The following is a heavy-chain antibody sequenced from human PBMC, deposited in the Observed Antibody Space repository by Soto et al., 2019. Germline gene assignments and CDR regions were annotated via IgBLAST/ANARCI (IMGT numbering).Heavy chain of an antibody. V-gene: IGHV3-30-3*01. J-gene: IGHJ4*02. D-gene: IGHD1-26*01. CDR3: AREERVFMVGY. CDR2: IAYDGSEK. Sequence: QVQLVESGGGVVQPGRSLRLSCAASGFTFSHYAMHWVRQAPGKGLEWVALIAYDGSEKYYADSVKGRFTISRDYSKNTLDLQMNSLRPEDTAVYYCAREERVFMVGYWGQGTLVTVSS. CDR1: GFTFSHYA.